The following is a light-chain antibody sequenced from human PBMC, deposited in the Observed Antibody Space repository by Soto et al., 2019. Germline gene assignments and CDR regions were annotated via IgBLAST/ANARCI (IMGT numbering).Light chain of an antibody. CDR1: QSVGRS. CDR2: GTS. J-gene: IGKJ1*01. Sequence: IVMTQSPATLSVSPGERATLSCRASQSVGRSLAWYQQKPGQAPRLLIYGTSARATGIPATFSGSGSGTEFTLTISSLQSEDFAIYYCQQYNGYSRTFGQGTKVEIK. V-gene: IGKV3-15*01. CDR3: QQYNGYSRT.